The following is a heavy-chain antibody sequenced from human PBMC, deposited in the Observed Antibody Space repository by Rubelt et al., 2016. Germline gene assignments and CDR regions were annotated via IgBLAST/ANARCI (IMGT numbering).Heavy chain of an antibody. CDR2: IYWDVDK. J-gene: IGHJ4*02. CDR1: GFSLTTSGVG. D-gene: IGHD3-16*01. Sequence: QITLKESGPTLVEPTQTLTLTCTFSGFSLTTSGVGVGWIRQPPGKPLEWLALIYWDVDKRYSASLKTRLTITNDTSKNQLVFTMTNMDPVDIANYSRAHKGGRGGPTDYWGQGTLVTVAS. V-gene: IGHV2-5*02. CDR3: AHKGGRGGPTDY.